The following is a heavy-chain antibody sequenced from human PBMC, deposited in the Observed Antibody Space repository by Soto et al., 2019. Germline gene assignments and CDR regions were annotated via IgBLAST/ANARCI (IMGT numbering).Heavy chain of an antibody. CDR2: ISYDGSNK. CDR1: GFTFSSYG. J-gene: IGHJ6*02. D-gene: IGHD6-13*01. CDR3: AKTLEPPPYSNYGMDV. V-gene: IGHV3-30*18. Sequence: GGSLRLSCAASGFTFSSYGMHWVRQAPGKGLEWVAVISYDGSNKYYADSVKGRFTISRDNSKNTLYLQMNSLRAEDTAVYYCAKTLEPPPYSNYGMDVWGQGTTVTVSS.